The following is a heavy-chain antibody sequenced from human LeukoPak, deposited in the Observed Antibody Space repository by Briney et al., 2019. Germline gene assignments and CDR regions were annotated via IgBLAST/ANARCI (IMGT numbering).Heavy chain of an antibody. CDR1: GGSISNNNW. D-gene: IGHD6-13*01. Sequence: SETLSLTCGVSGGSISNNNWWSWVRQPPGKGLEWIGEIYHSGSTNYNPSLKSRVTISVGKSKNQFSLKLSSVTAADTAVYYCAKRGYSSNWPHYYGMDVWGQGTTVTVSS. J-gene: IGHJ6*02. V-gene: IGHV4-4*02. CDR2: IYHSGST. CDR3: AKRGYSSNWPHYYGMDV.